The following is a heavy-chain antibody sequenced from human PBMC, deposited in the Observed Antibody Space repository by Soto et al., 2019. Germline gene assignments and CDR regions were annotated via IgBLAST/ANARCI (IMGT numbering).Heavy chain of an antibody. CDR2: ISYDGSNK. Sequence: VQLVESGGGVVQPGRSLRLSCAASGFTFSSYGMHWVRQAPGKGLEWVAVISYDGSNKYYADSVKGRFTISRDNSKNTLYLQMNSLRAEDTAVYYCAKDYGIVGATTAGFDYWGQGTLVTVSS. V-gene: IGHV3-30*18. D-gene: IGHD1-26*01. CDR3: AKDYGIVGATTAGFDY. J-gene: IGHJ4*02. CDR1: GFTFSSYG.